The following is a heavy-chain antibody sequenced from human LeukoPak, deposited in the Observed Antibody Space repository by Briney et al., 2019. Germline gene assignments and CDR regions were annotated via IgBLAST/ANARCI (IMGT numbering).Heavy chain of an antibody. V-gene: IGHV1-69*05. CDR3: ARVAGPAAILFWFDP. CDR2: IIPIFGTA. Sequence: SVKVSCKAFGGTFSSYAISWVRQAPGQGLEWMGGIIPIFGTANYAQKFQGRVTVTTDESTSTAYMELSSLRSEDTAVYYCARVAGPAAILFWFDPWGQGTLVTVSS. CDR1: GGTFSSYA. D-gene: IGHD2-2*02. J-gene: IGHJ5*02.